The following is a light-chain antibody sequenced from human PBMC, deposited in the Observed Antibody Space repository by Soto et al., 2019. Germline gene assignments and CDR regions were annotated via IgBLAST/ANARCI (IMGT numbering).Light chain of an antibody. CDR2: EVT. V-gene: IGLV2-8*01. J-gene: IGLJ7*01. CDR1: SSDVGGYNY. CDR3: TSYAGGNNVI. Sequence: QSALTQPPSASGSPGQSVTISCTGTSSDVGGYNYVSWYQQHPGKAPKRLIYEVTKRPSGIPDRFSGPKSGNTVSLTVSGLQAEDGAGYYCTSYAGGNNVIFGGGTQLTVL.